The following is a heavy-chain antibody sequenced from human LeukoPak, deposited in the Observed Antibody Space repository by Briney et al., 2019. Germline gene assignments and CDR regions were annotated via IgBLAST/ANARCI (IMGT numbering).Heavy chain of an antibody. Sequence: SETLFLTCTVSGGSISSGGYYWSWIRQPPGKGLEWIGSIHYSGRTYYNPSLKSRVTISVDTSKNQFSLKLNSVTAADTAVYYCAGRARRYFDYWGQGTLVTVSS. CDR3: AGRARRYFDY. CDR2: IHYSGRT. CDR1: GGSISSGGYY. V-gene: IGHV4-39*01. J-gene: IGHJ4*02.